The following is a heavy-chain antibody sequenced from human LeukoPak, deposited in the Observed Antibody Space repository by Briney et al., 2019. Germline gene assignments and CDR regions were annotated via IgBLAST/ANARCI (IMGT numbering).Heavy chain of an antibody. Sequence: ASVKVSCKASGYTFTGYYMHWVRQAPGQGLEWMGWINPNSGGTNYAQKFQGRVTMTRDTSISTAYMELRSLRSDDTAVYYCARSYSSGWYRVGYYYYMDVWGKGTTVTVSS. CDR3: ARSYSSGWYRVGYYYYMDV. V-gene: IGHV1-2*02. CDR2: INPNSGGT. D-gene: IGHD6-19*01. CDR1: GYTFTGYY. J-gene: IGHJ6*03.